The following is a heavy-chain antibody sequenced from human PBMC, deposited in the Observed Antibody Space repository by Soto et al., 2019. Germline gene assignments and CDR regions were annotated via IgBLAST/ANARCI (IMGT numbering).Heavy chain of an antibody. CDR2: INPNSGGT. D-gene: IGHD2-8*01. Sequence: QVQLVQSGAEVKKPGASVKVSCKASGYTFTGYYMHWVRQAPGQGLEWMGWINPNSGGTNYAQKLQGRVTMTTDTSTSTAYMELRSLRSDDTAVYYCARSNGVAVPFDYWGQGTLVTVSS. V-gene: IGHV1-2*02. J-gene: IGHJ4*02. CDR1: GYTFTGYY. CDR3: ARSNGVAVPFDY.